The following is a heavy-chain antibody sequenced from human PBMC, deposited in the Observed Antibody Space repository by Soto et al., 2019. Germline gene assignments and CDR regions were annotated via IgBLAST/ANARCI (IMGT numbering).Heavy chain of an antibody. D-gene: IGHD2-21*02. V-gene: IGHV1-46*01. CDR3: TRADSDVVILPDVRPLFDL. J-gene: IGHJ4*02. CDR2: INPNGGYT. CDR1: GYDFFKYN. Sequence: QVQLVQSGAEVKKPGASVKVSCKTSGYDFFKYNMHWVRQAPGQGLEWMGVINPNGGYTRHEQKFQGRVIMTRDTSSKIVYMELSGLTSEDTAMYYCTRADSDVVILPDVRPLFDLWGQGALVTVSS.